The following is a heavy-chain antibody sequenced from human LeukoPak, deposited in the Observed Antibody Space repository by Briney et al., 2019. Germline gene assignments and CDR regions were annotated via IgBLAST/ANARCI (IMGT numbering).Heavy chain of an antibody. J-gene: IGHJ4*02. CDR2: IRHDGSDE. D-gene: IGHD3-10*01. CDR3: ARDGFGSYFSLDY. CDR1: GYSFTSYW. V-gene: IGHV3-7*04. Sequence: GESLKISCKGSGYSFTSYWIGWVRQAPGKGLEWVADIRHDGSDEYNVDSVKGRFTISRDNAKNSLFLQMNSLRAEDTAVYYCARDGFGSYFSLDYWGQGALVTVSS.